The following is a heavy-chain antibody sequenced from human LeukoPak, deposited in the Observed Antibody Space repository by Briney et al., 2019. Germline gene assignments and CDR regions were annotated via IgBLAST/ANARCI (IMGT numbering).Heavy chain of an antibody. D-gene: IGHD2-2*01. V-gene: IGHV4-34*01. CDR2: INHSGST. CDR3: AGDIVVVPAAIGAFWFDP. Sequence: PSETLSLTCAVYGGSFSGYYWSWIRQPPGKGLEWVEEINHSGSTNYNPSLKSRVTISVDTSKNQFSLKLSFVTAADTAVYYCAGDIVVVPAAIGAFWFDPWGQGTLVTVSS. CDR1: GGSFSGYY. J-gene: IGHJ5*02.